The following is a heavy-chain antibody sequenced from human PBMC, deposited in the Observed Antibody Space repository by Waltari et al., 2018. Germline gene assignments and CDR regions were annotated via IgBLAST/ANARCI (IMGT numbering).Heavy chain of an antibody. V-gene: IGHV4-38-2*01. CDR1: GYSISSGYY. CDR2: NYQSGST. Sequence: QVQLQESGPGLVKPSETLSPTCAVSGYSISSGYYWGWIRQPPGKGLEWIGSNYQSGSTDYTPSLKSRVTISVDTSKNRFSRKLSSLTAADTAVYYCARLREGYCSGGSCYFPKKARGPHYFDYWGQGTLVTVSS. D-gene: IGHD2-15*01. CDR3: ARLREGYCSGGSCYFPKKARGPHYFDY. J-gene: IGHJ4*02.